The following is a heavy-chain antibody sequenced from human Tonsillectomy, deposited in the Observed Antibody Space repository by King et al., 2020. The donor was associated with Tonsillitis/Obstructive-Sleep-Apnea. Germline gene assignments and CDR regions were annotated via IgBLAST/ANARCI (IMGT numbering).Heavy chain of an antibody. CDR2: IYPGDSDT. V-gene: IGHV5-51*01. CDR3: ARRPYSSSYYYFDY. D-gene: IGHD6-13*01. J-gene: IGHJ4*02. Sequence: WVRQMPGKGLEWMGIIYPGDSDTRYSPSFQGQVTISADKSISTAYLQWSSLKASDTAMYYCARRPYSSSYYYFDYWGQGTLVTVSS.